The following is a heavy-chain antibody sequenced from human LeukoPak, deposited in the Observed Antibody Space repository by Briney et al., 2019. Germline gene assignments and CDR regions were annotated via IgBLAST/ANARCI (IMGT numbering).Heavy chain of an antibody. Sequence: PGGSLRLSCAASGFTFSNYWMSWVRQAPGKGLEWGANIKQDGSEKYYVDSVKGRFTISRDNAKNSLYLQMNSLRAEDTAVYYCARDAYSYASYMDVWGKGTTVTVSS. D-gene: IGHD5-18*01. CDR2: IKQDGSEK. V-gene: IGHV3-7*01. CDR3: ARDAYSYASYMDV. CDR1: GFTFSNYW. J-gene: IGHJ6*03.